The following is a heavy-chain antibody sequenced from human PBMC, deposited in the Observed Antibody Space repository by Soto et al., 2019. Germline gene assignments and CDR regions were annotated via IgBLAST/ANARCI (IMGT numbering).Heavy chain of an antibody. CDR3: ARGRYGGYDSLSSGWYMGYYYGMDV. CDR2: MNPNSGNT. CDR1: GYTFTSYD. Sequence: GASVKVSCKASGYTFTSYDINWVRQATGQGLEWMGWMNPNSGNTGYAQKFQGRVTMTRNTSISTAYMELSSLRSEDTAVYYCARGRYGGYDSLSSGWYMGYYYGMDVWGQGTTVTVSS. D-gene: IGHD6-19*01. V-gene: IGHV1-8*01. J-gene: IGHJ6*02.